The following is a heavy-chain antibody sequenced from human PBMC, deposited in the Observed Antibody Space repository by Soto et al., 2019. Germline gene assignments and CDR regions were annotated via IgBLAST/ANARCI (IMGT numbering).Heavy chain of an antibody. J-gene: IGHJ4*02. Sequence: GVLRLSCAASGFTFSTYAMSWVRQAPGKGLEWVSAISGSGGTTYYADSVKGRFTISRDNSQNTLYLQMNSLRAEDTAVYYCAKARARDYYGPDYWGQGALVTVSS. CDR3: AKARARDYYGPDY. D-gene: IGHD3-16*01. CDR1: GFTFSTYA. V-gene: IGHV3-23*01. CDR2: ISGSGGTT.